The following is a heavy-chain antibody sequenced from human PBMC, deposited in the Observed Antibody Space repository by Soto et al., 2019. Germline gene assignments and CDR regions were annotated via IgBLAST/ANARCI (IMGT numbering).Heavy chain of an antibody. Sequence: EVQLVESGGGLVQPGGSLRLSCAASGFSFRNYWMSWVRQAPGKGLEWVLSIKHDGSEIYSVDSVKGRFTSSRDNAENSVYLQMHSLRAEDTAVYFCAKGYGYYFDSWGQGTLVTVSS. CDR1: GFSFRNYW. CDR2: IKHDGSEI. V-gene: IGHV3-7*03. CDR3: AKGYGYYFDS. J-gene: IGHJ4*02. D-gene: IGHD4-17*01.